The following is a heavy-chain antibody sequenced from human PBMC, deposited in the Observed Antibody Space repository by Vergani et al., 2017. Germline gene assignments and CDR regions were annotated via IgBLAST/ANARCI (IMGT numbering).Heavy chain of an antibody. J-gene: IGHJ4*02. CDR2: IYYSGST. CDR1: GASVSSSVSSSGYS. V-gene: IGHV4-39*01. Sequence: QVRLQESGPGLVKPSETLSLTCTVSGASVSSSVSSSGYSWGWLRQPPGKGLEWIGSIYYSGSTYYNPSLKSRVTISIDTSKKQFSLKLTSVTAADMAVYYCAASLGSGGYEYWGQGTLVTVSS. CDR3: AASLGSGGYEY. D-gene: IGHD2-15*01.